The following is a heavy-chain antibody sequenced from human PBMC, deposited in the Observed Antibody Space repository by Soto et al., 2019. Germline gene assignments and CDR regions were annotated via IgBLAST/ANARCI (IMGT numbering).Heavy chain of an antibody. CDR1: GFTFSDHY. CDR3: ARVALSGDPRKYYDY. CDR2: TRNKANSYST. D-gene: IGHD4-17*01. Sequence: EVQLVESGGGLVQPGGSWRLSCAGSGFTFSDHYMDWVRQAPGKGLEWVGRTRNKANSYSTEYAASVKGRFTISRYDSKNSLYLQMNSLKTEDTAVYYCARVALSGDPRKYYDYWGQGTLVTVSS. J-gene: IGHJ4*02. V-gene: IGHV3-72*01.